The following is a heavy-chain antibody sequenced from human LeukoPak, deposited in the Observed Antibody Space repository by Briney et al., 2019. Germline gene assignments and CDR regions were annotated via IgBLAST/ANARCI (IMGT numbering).Heavy chain of an antibody. CDR1: GGSFSGYF. CDR3: ARVRRSHLHYYYYYYMDV. D-gene: IGHD2-15*01. Sequence: SETLSLTCAVYGGSFSGYFWSWIRQPPGKGLEWIGEINHSGSTNYNPSLKSRVTISVDTSKNQFSLKLSSVTAADTAVYYCARVRRSHLHYYYYYYMDVWGKGTTVTVSS. CDR2: INHSGST. V-gene: IGHV4-34*01. J-gene: IGHJ6*03.